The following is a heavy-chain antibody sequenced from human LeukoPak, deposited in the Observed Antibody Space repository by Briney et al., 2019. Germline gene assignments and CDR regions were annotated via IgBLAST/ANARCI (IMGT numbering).Heavy chain of an antibody. D-gene: IGHD6-19*01. J-gene: IGHJ4*02. CDR1: GDSFNSYY. CDR2: IDNRGRT. Sequence: SETLSLTCTVSGDSFNSYYWSWIRQSPGKGLEWIGYIDNRGRTNYTPSLRGRVTISLDTPNNQVSLKLTSVTAADTAVYYCARHEAIAGLDFWGQGTLVTVSS. CDR3: ARHEAIAGLDF. V-gene: IGHV4-59*08.